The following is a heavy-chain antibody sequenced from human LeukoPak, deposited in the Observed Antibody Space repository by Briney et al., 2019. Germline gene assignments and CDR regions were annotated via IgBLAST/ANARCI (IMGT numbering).Heavy chain of an antibody. CDR1: GFTFSSYW. J-gene: IGHJ5*02. CDR2: VDVHGQGT. Sequence: QAGGSLRLSCAASGFTFSSYWMHWVRQAPGKGPVWVSRVDVHGQGTAYADSVKGRFTISRDNAKNTLSLQMNSLSAEDTAVYYCAGSNYDSTTFYYHLDLWGQGTLVTVSS. D-gene: IGHD2/OR15-2a*01. V-gene: IGHV3-74*01. CDR3: AGSNYDSTTFYYHLDL.